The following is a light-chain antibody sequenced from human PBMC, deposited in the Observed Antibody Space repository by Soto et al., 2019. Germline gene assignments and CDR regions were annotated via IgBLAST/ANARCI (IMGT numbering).Light chain of an antibody. J-gene: IGKJ1*01. CDR2: DAS. V-gene: IGKV1-5*01. CDR3: LRYNAFSQT. CDR1: QSMNDW. Sequence: DIQMTQSPSTLSASVGDRVTITCRASQSMNDWLAWYQQKPGKAPKVLIYDASSLQSGVPSRFSGSGSGTEFTLTIHRLQPDDFATYYCLRYNAFSQTFGQGTKVEL.